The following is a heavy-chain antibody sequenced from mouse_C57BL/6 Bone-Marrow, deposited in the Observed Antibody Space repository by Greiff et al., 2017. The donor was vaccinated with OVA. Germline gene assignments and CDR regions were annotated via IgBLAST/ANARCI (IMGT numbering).Heavy chain of an antibody. CDR3: ARDAWDTTVVGPFDV. D-gene: IGHD1-1*01. CDR1: GFTFSDFY. Sequence: EVQGVESGGGLVQSGRSLRLSCATSGFTFSDFYMEWVRQAPGKGLEWIAASRNKANDYTTEYSASVKGRFIVSRDTSQSILYLQMNALRAEDTAIYYGARDAWDTTVVGPFDVWGTGTTVTVSS. J-gene: IGHJ1*03. V-gene: IGHV7-1*01. CDR2: SRNKANDYTT.